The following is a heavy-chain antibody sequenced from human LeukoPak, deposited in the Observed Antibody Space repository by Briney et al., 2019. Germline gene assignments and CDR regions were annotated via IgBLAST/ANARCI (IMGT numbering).Heavy chain of an antibody. D-gene: IGHD2/OR15-2a*01. CDR1: GGSISSSSYY. Sequence: SETLSLTCTVSGGSISSSSYYWGWIRQPPGKGLEWIGSIYYSGSTYYNPSLKSRVTISVDTSKNQFSLKLSSVTAADTAVYYCARGGVLTIFPYFDYWGQGTLVTVSS. CDR2: IYYSGST. CDR3: ARGGVLTIFPYFDY. J-gene: IGHJ4*02. V-gene: IGHV4-39*07.